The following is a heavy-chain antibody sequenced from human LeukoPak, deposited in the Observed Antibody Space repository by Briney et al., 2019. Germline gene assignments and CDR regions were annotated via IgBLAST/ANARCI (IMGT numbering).Heavy chain of an antibody. D-gene: IGHD2-2*01. J-gene: IGHJ6*02. CDR1: GYTFTSYG. CDR3: ARDQDCSSTSCYLYYYYYGMDV. CDR2: ISAYDGNT. V-gene: IGHV1-18*01. Sequence: ASVKVSCKASGYTFTSYGISWVRQAPGQGLEWMGWISAYDGNTNYAQKLQGRVTMITDTSTSTAYMELRSLRSDDTAVYYCARDQDCSSTSCYLYYYYYGMDVWGQGTTVTVSS.